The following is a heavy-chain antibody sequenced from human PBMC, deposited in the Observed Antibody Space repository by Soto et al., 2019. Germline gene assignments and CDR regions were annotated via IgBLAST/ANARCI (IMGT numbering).Heavy chain of an antibody. Sequence: ASVKVSCTASGYTFTGYYMHWVRQAPGQGLEWMGWINPNSGGTNYAQKFQGWVTMTRGTSISTTYMELSRLRSDDTAVYYCARDLPLDDPAITQYGGGRNYYYYGMDVWGQGTTVTAP. V-gene: IGHV1-2*04. D-gene: IGHD2-15*01. CDR3: ARDLPLDDPAITQYGGGRNYYYYGMDV. J-gene: IGHJ6*02. CDR2: INPNSGGT. CDR1: GYTFTGYY.